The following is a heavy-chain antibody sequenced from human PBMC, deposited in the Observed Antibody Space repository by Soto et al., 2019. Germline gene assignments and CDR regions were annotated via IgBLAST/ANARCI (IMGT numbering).Heavy chain of an antibody. D-gene: IGHD3-16*01. V-gene: IGHV1-69*08. CDR2: IIPILGET. J-gene: IGHJ6*02. CDR1: GTIFSSYT. Sequence: QVQLVQSGAEGKKPGSSVRVSCKASGTIFSSYTISWVRQAPGQGLEWMGRIIPILGETNSAQKFQDRVTLTADKSTNTAYMELNSLRLVDTAVYYCARGLGGRMDDWGQGSTVTVSS. CDR3: ARGLGGRMDD.